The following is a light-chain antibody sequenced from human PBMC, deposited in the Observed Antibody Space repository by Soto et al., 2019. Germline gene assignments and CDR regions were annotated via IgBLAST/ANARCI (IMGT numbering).Light chain of an antibody. Sequence: EIVLTQSPATLSLSPGERATLSCRASQSVSSFLAWYQQKPDQAPRLLIYDASNRATVIPARFSGSGSGTDFTLTISSLEPEDFAVYYCQQRSNWPLTFGGGTNVEIK. V-gene: IGKV3-11*01. CDR2: DAS. CDR1: QSVSSF. J-gene: IGKJ4*01. CDR3: QQRSNWPLT.